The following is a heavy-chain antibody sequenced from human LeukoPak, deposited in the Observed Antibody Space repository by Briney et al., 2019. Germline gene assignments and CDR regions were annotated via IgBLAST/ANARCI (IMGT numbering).Heavy chain of an antibody. CDR1: GYTFTSYG. D-gene: IGHD5-18*01. CDR2: INPNSGGT. V-gene: IGHV1-2*02. CDR3: AKQSRIQLWLYFDY. J-gene: IGHJ4*02. Sequence: ASVKVSCKASGYTFTSYGISWVRQAPGQGLEWMGWINPNSGGTNYAQKFQGRVTMTRDTSISTAYMELSRLRSDDTAVYYCAKQSRIQLWLYFDYWGQGTLVTVSS.